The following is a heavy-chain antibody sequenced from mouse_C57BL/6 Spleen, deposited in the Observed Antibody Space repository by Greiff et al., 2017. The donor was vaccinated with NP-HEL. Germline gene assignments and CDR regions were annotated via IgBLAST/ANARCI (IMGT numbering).Heavy chain of an antibody. CDR2: INPNNGGT. V-gene: IGHV1-26*01. CDR1: GYTFTDYY. CDR3: ARGAYLLCDY. J-gene: IGHJ2*01. Sequence: VQLQQSGPELVKPGASVKISCKASGYTFTDYYMNWVKQSHGKSLEWIGDINPNNGGTSYNQKFKGKATLTVDKSSSTAYMELRSLTSEDSAVYYCARGAYLLCDYWGQGTTLTVSS. D-gene: IGHD2-1*01.